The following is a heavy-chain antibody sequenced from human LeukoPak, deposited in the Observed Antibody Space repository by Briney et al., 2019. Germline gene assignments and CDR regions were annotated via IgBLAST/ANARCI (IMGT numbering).Heavy chain of an antibody. Sequence: PSETLSLTCDVYGGSFSGYYWTFIRQTPGKGLEWIGEINHSGSTNYNPSLKSRVTISVDTSKNQVSLKLNSVTAADTAVYYCASFRWAIGFEYWGQGTLVTVSS. CDR3: ASFRWAIGFEY. D-gene: IGHD2-2*02. J-gene: IGHJ4*02. CDR2: INHSGST. V-gene: IGHV4-34*01. CDR1: GGSFSGYY.